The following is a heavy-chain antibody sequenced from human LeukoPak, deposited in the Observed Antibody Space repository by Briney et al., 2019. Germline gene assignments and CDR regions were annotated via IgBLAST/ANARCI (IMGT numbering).Heavy chain of an antibody. CDR3: ARDMGRYDFWSGYPYYFDY. CDR2: ISSSSYI. Sequence: GGSLRLSCAASGFTFSSYSMNWVRQAPGKGLEWVSSISSSSYIYYADSVKGRFTISRDNAKNSLYLQMNSLRAEDTAVYYCARDMGRYDFWSGYPYYFDYWGQGTLVTVSS. J-gene: IGHJ4*02. CDR1: GFTFSSYS. D-gene: IGHD3-3*01. V-gene: IGHV3-21*01.